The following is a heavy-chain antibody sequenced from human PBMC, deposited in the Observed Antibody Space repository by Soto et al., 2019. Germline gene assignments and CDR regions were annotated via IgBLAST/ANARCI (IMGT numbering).Heavy chain of an antibody. CDR2: IYHSGTT. V-gene: IGHV4-4*02. J-gene: IGHJ6*02. D-gene: IGHD2-2*01. Sequence: SETLSLTCAVSGGSISSSNWCIWVRQPPGKGLEWIGEIYHSGTTNYNPSLKSRVTISVDKSKNQFSLKLSSVTAADTAVYYCARDHTSPYYYYYGMDVWGQGTTVTVSS. CDR3: ARDHTSPYYYYYGMDV. CDR1: GGSISSSNW.